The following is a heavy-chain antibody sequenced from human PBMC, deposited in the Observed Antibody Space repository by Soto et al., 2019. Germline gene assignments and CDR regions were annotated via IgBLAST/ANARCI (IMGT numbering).Heavy chain of an antibody. CDR3: ARKKRGSESYYNVTYFDY. Sequence: QVQLVESGGGVVQPGRSLRLSCAASGFTFSSYAMHWVRQAPGKGLEWVAVISYDGSNKYYADSVKGRFTISRDNSKNTLYLQMNSLRAEDTAVYYCARKKRGSESYYNVTYFDYWGQGTLVTVSS. V-gene: IGHV3-30-3*01. CDR2: ISYDGSNK. CDR1: GFTFSSYA. J-gene: IGHJ4*02. D-gene: IGHD3-10*01.